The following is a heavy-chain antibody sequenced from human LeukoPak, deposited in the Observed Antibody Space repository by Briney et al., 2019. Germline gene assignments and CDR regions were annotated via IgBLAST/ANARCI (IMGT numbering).Heavy chain of an antibody. V-gene: IGHV1-69*04. Sequence: SVKVSCKASGYTFIGYYLHWVRQAPGQGLEWMGRIIPILGIANYAQKFQGRVTITADKSTSTAYMELSSLRSEDTAVYYCARDKNPEWLTVVGYYFDYWGQGTLVTVSS. CDR1: GYTFIGYY. CDR2: IIPILGIA. J-gene: IGHJ4*02. CDR3: ARDKNPEWLTVVGYYFDY. D-gene: IGHD5-12*01.